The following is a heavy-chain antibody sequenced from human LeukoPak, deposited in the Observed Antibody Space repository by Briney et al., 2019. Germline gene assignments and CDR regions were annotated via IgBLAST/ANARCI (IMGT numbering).Heavy chain of an antibody. CDR3: AKAANEWELLAGYFDY. CDR1: GFTVSNNY. CDR2: IYTDGST. V-gene: IGHV3-66*01. Sequence: GGSLRLSCAASGFTVSNNYISWVRQAPGKGLEWVSVIYTDGSTYYADSAKGRFTISRDNSKNTLYLQMNSLRAEDTAVYYCAKAANEWELLAGYFDYWGQGTLVTVSS. D-gene: IGHD1-26*01. J-gene: IGHJ4*02.